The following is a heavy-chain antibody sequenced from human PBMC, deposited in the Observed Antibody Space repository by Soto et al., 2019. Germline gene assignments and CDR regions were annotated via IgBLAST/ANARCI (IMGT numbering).Heavy chain of an antibody. CDR3: TTDPYGDYYYYGMDV. CDR1: GFTFSNAW. CDR2: IKSKTDGGTT. J-gene: IGHJ6*02. Sequence: PGGSLRLSCAASGFTFSNAWMNWVRQAPGKGLEWVGRIKSKTDGGTTDYAAPVKGRFTISRDDSKNTLYLQMNSPKTEDTAVYYCTTDPYGDYYYYGMDVWGQGTTVTVSS. D-gene: IGHD4-17*01. V-gene: IGHV3-15*07.